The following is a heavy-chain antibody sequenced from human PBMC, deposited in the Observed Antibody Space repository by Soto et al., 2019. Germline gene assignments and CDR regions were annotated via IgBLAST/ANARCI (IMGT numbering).Heavy chain of an antibody. CDR2: VSPPFRTS. Sequence: QVQLVQSGAEVKKPGSSVKVSCKTSGVSFNNNGIGWVRQAPGHGLEWMGGVSPPFRTSNYARKFQGRISITADASTGTVNMELSSLTSEDTAQYHCARVLYYGSGSYSPYGMDVWGQGTTVTVFS. V-gene: IGHV1-69*01. J-gene: IGHJ6*02. D-gene: IGHD3-10*01. CDR3: ARVLYYGSGSYSPYGMDV. CDR1: GVSFNNNG.